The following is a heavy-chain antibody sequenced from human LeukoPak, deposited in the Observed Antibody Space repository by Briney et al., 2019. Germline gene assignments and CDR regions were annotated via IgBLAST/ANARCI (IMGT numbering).Heavy chain of an antibody. J-gene: IGHJ4*02. CDR3: ARGRGSSWYEGIPYFDY. CDR2: ISAYNGNT. Sequence: ASVKVSCKASGYTFSSYGIIWVRQAPGQGLEWMGWISAYNGNTNYAQKLQGRVTMTTDTSTSTAYMELRRLRSDDTAVYYCARGRGSSWYEGIPYFDYWGQGTLVTVSS. D-gene: IGHD6-13*01. V-gene: IGHV1-18*04. CDR1: GYTFSSYG.